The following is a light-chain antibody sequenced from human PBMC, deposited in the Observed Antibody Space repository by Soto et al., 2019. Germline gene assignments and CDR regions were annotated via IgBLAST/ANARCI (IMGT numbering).Light chain of an antibody. V-gene: IGLV2-8*01. Sequence: QSALTQPPSASGSPGQSVTISCTGTSSDISDNKYVSWFQQHPGKAPKVLIYEVNRRASGVPDRFSGSKSGNTASLTVSGLRADDEADYYCNSYVGSNNYVFGTGTKV. CDR1: SSDISDNKY. CDR2: EVN. CDR3: NSYVGSNNYV. J-gene: IGLJ1*01.